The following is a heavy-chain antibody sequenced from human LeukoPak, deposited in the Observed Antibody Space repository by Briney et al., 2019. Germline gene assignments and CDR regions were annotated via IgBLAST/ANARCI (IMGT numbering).Heavy chain of an antibody. CDR3: AREVDEGEAGIYFFDY. CDR2: ISVYNGNT. J-gene: IGHJ4*02. CDR1: GYTFISYG. D-gene: IGHD1-1*01. Sequence: ASVKVSCKASGYTFISYGITWVRKAPGQGLEWMGWISVYNGNTNYAQKLQGRVTMTTDTSTATAYMELRSLRSDDTAVYYCAREVDEGEAGIYFFDYWGQGTLVTVSS. V-gene: IGHV1-18*01.